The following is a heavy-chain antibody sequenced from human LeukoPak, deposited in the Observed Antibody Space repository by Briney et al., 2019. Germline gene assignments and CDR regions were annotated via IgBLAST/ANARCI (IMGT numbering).Heavy chain of an antibody. CDR3: ARDGRGAWIQLWFYFDY. V-gene: IGHV3-48*03. D-gene: IGHD5-18*01. J-gene: IGHJ4*02. Sequence: GGSLRLSCAASGFTFSSYEMNWVRQAPGKGLEWVSYISSSGSTIYYADSVKGRFTISRDNAKNSLYLQMNSLRAEDTAVYYCARDGRGAWIQLWFYFDYWGQGTLVTVSS. CDR2: ISSSGSTI. CDR1: GFTFSSYE.